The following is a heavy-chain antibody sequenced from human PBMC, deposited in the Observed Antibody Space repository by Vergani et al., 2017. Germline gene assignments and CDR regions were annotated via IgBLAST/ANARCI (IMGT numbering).Heavy chain of an antibody. CDR3: ARAEDSWNYFPY. V-gene: IGHV1-2*06. J-gene: IGHJ4*02. D-gene: IGHD1-20*01. CDR1: GYTFTGYY. CDR2: INPNSGGT. Sequence: QVQLVQSGAEVKKPGASVKVSCKASGYTFTGYYMHWVRQAPGQGLEWMGRINPNSGGTNYAQKFQGRVTMTRDTSISTADMELSRLRSDDTAGYYCARAEDSWNYFPYWGQGTLVTVSS.